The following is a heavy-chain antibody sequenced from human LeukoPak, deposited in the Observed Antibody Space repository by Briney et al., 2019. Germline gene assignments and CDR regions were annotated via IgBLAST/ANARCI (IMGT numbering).Heavy chain of an antibody. V-gene: IGHV3-43*02. CDR3: ATDLAADSTVVKAGYLQH. Sequence: PGRSLRLSCAASGFTFDDYAMHWVRQAPGKGLEWVSLITGNGGSTYYTNSVKGRFTIYRDNSKNSLYVLMNSLRPEDTALYYCATDLAADSTVVKAGYLQHWGQGTLVTVSS. CDR1: GFTFDDYA. J-gene: IGHJ1*01. D-gene: IGHD4-23*01. CDR2: ITGNGGST.